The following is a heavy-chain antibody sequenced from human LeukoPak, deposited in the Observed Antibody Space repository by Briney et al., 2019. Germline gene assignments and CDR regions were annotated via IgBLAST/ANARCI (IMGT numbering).Heavy chain of an antibody. CDR1: GFTFSSYA. J-gene: IGHJ3*02. D-gene: IGHD3-22*01. Sequence: GGSLRLSCAASGFTFSSYAMSWVRQAPGKGLEWVSAISGSGGSTYYADSVKGRFTISRDNSKNTLYLQMNSLRAEDTAVYYCAKNLDWSGYYYGPAFDIWGQGTMVTVSS. CDR3: AKNLDWSGYYYGPAFDI. V-gene: IGHV3-23*01. CDR2: ISGSGGST.